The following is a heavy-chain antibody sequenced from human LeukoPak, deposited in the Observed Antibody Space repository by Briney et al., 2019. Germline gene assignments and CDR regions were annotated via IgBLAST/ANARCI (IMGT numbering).Heavy chain of an antibody. CDR1: GFTFSSYG. CDR2: ISGSGGST. Sequence: PGGSLRLSCAASGFTFSSYGMSWVRQAPGKGLEWVSVISGSGGSTSYADSVKGRFTIPRDNSKNMLYLQMNSLRAEDTAVYYCAKGSARRWFWYFDYWGQETLVTVSS. V-gene: IGHV3-23*01. J-gene: IGHJ4*02. D-gene: IGHD4-23*01. CDR3: AKGSARRWFWYFDY.